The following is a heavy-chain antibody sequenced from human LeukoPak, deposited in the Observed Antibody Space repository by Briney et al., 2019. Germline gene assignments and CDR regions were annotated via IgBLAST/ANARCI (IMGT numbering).Heavy chain of an antibody. V-gene: IGHV3-23*01. CDR1: GFTFTSYD. CDR2: ISASGGDI. J-gene: IGHJ4*02. D-gene: IGHD3-16*01. CDR3: ARKSAGLDPFDY. Sequence: GGSLRLSCEASGFTFTSYDMSWVRQAPGQGLEWISGISASGGDIDYADPVKGRFTMSRDNSKNTLYLQLNSLRAEDTAVYYCARKSAGLDPFDYWGRGTLVTVSS.